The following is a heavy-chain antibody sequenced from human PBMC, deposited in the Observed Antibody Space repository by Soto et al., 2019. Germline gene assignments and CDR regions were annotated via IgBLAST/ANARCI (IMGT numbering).Heavy chain of an antibody. V-gene: IGHV1-18*01. CDR2: ISNNNRNT. D-gene: IGHD4-17*01. CDR3: ARAGATVTLYFDD. Sequence: ASVKVSCKASGYPFSIFGISWVRQAPGQGLEWMGWISNNNRNTNYAQKFQGRVTMTTDTSTSTAYMELMSLGSDDTAVYYCARAGATVTLYFDDWGQGTPVTVSS. CDR1: GYPFSIFG. J-gene: IGHJ4*02.